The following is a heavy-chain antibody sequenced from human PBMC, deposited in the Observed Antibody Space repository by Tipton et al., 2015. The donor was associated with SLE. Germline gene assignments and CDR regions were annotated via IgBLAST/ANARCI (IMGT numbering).Heavy chain of an antibody. D-gene: IGHD1-26*01. Sequence: LRLSCAVYGGSFSGYYWSWIRQPPGKGLEWIGEINHSGSTNYNPSLKSRVTISVDTSKNQFSLKLSSVTAADTAVYYCARVREASLWYWGQGTLVTVSS. CDR3: ARVREASLWY. J-gene: IGHJ4*02. V-gene: IGHV4-34*01. CDR1: GGSFSGYY. CDR2: INHSGST.